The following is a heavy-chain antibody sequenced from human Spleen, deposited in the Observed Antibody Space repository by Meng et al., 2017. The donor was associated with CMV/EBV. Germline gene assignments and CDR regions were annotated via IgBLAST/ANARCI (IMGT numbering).Heavy chain of an antibody. V-gene: IGHV4-34*01. CDR3: ARVASYYYYGMDV. J-gene: IGHJ6*02. Sequence: SETLSLTCAVYGGSFSGYYWSWIRQPPGKGLEWIGEINHSGSTNYNPSLKSRVTISVDTSKNQFSLKLSSVTAADTAVYYCARVASYYYYGMDVWGQGTTVTVSS. CDR1: GGSFSGYY. CDR2: INHSGST.